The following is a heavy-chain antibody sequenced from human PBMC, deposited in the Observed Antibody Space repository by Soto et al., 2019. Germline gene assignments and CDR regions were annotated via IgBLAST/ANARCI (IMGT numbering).Heavy chain of an antibody. V-gene: IGHV4-31*03. CDR2: IYYSGST. D-gene: IGHD3-22*01. CDR1: GGSISSGGYF. Sequence: QVQLQESGPGLVKPSQTLSLTCTVSGGSISSGGYFWSWIRQHPGKGLEWIGYIYYSGSTYYNPSLKSRVTISVDTSKNQFSLKLSSLTAADTAVYYCARFGYSTYIGIDYWGQGTLVTVSS. J-gene: IGHJ4*02. CDR3: ARFGYSTYIGIDY.